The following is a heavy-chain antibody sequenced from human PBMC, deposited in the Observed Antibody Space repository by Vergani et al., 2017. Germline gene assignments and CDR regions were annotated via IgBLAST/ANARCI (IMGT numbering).Heavy chain of an antibody. D-gene: IGHD3-22*01. CDR3: ARSSGYYSYYFDF. CDR2: IIPIFGTT. Sequence: QGQLAQSGAEVKKPGSSVKVSCKASGGTFSSNSISWVRQAPGQGLEWMGRIIPIFGTTSYEQKFQGRVMILADESTSTAYMVLSSLRSEDTAVYYCARSSGYYSYYFDFWGQGTLVTVSS. CDR1: GGTFSSNS. J-gene: IGHJ4*02. V-gene: IGHV1-69*13.